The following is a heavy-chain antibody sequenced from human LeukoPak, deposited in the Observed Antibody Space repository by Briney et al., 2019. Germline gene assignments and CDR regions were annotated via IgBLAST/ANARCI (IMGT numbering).Heavy chain of an antibody. J-gene: IGHJ4*02. CDR3: ARPKERWLQSPVGY. CDR2: ISHDGSNK. D-gene: IGHD5-24*01. Sequence: HPGGSLRLSCAASGFTFSSYAMHWVRQAPGKGLEWVAVISHDGSNKYYADSVKGRFTISRDNSKNTLYLQMNSLRAEDTAVYYCARPKERWLQSPVGYWGQGTLVTVSS. V-gene: IGHV3-30-3*01. CDR1: GFTFSSYA.